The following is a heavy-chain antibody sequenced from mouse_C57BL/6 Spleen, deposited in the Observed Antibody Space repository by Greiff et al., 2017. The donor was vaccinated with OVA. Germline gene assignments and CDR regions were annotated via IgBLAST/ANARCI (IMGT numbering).Heavy chain of an antibody. Sequence: QVQLKQPGPELVRPGTSVKLSCKASGYTFTSYWMHWVKQRPGQGLEWIGVIDPSDSYTNYNQKFKGKATLTVDTSSSTAYMQLSSLTSEDSAVYYCAPSRLPFAYWGQGTLVTVSA. CDR3: APSRLPFAY. D-gene: IGHD3-2*02. CDR2: IDPSDSYT. V-gene: IGHV1-59*01. CDR1: GYTFTSYW. J-gene: IGHJ3*01.